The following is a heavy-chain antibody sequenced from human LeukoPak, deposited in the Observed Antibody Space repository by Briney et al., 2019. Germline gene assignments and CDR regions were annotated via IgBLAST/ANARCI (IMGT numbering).Heavy chain of an antibody. CDR1: GGSISSYY. D-gene: IGHD7-27*01. CDR3: ASGDAWRGHYYYYMDV. V-gene: IGHV4-59*01. Sequence: PSETLSLTCTVSGGSISSYYWSWIRQPPGKGLEWIGYIYYSGSTNYNPSLKSRVTISVDTSKNQFSLKLSSVTAADTAVYYCASGDAWRGHYYYYMDVWGKGTTVTVSS. J-gene: IGHJ6*03. CDR2: IYYSGST.